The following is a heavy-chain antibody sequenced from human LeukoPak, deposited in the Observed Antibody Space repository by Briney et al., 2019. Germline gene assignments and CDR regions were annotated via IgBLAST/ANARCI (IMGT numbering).Heavy chain of an antibody. CDR1: GFSFSSSW. CDR2: IKGDGTST. J-gene: IGHJ4*02. D-gene: IGHD2-2*01. Sequence: GSLRLSCAASGFSFSSSWMHWVRQGPGKGLVSVSRIKGDGTSTTYADSVKGRFTISRDNAKNTLYLQMNSLRAEDTAIYYCARGLTALPRSTFDSWGQGTLVTVSS. V-gene: IGHV3-74*01. CDR3: ARGLTALPRSTFDS.